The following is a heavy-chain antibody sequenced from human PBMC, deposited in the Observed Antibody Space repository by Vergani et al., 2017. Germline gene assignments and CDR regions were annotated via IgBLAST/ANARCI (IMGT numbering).Heavy chain of an antibody. CDR1: GGSISSYY. V-gene: IGHV4-59*01. CDR3: ARLYYYDSSGYPDAFDI. Sequence: QVQLQESGPGLVKPSGTLSLTCAVSGGSISSYYWSWIRQPPGKGLEWIGYIYYSGSTNYNPSLKSRVTISVDTSKNQFSLKLSSVTAADTAVYYCARLYYYDSSGYPDAFDIWGQGTMVTVSS. J-gene: IGHJ3*02. CDR2: IYYSGST. D-gene: IGHD3-22*01.